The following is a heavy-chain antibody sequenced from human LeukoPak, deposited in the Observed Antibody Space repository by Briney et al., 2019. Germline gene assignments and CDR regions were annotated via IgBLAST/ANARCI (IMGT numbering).Heavy chain of an antibody. V-gene: IGHV3-74*01. J-gene: IGHJ4*02. D-gene: IGHD4-17*01. Sequence: GGSLRLSCAGSGYTFSSAWMHWVRQAPGKGLVWVSRINSDGSTTRYADSVRGRFTISRDNAKNTVSLQMSSLRAEDTALYYCARGGYGAHMGWGQGTLVTVSS. CDR3: ARGGYGAHMG. CDR2: INSDGSTT. CDR1: GYTFSSAW.